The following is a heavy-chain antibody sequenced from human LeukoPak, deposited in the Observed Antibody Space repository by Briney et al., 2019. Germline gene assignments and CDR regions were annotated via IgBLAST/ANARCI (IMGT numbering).Heavy chain of an antibody. D-gene: IGHD3-10*01. CDR3: AKDRRGSGDYGMDV. CDR1: GFTFDDYA. Sequence: GRSLRLSYAASGFTFDDYAMHWVRQAPGKGLEWVSGISWNSGSIGYADSVKGRFTISRDNAKNSLYLQMNSLRAEDTALYYCAKDRRGSGDYGMDVWGQGTTVTVSS. J-gene: IGHJ6*02. CDR2: ISWNSGSI. V-gene: IGHV3-9*01.